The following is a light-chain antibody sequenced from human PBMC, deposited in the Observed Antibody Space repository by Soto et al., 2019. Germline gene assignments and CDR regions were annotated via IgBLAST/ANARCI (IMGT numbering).Light chain of an antibody. CDR2: GSS. Sequence: QSVRTQPPSVSGAPGQRVTISCTGSSSNIGAGYDVHWFQQLPGTAPKLLIYGSSNRPSGVPDRFSGSKSGTSASLAITGLQAEDEADYYCQSYDSSLSGYVFGTGTKLTVL. V-gene: IGLV1-40*01. J-gene: IGLJ1*01. CDR3: QSYDSSLSGYV. CDR1: SSNIGAGYD.